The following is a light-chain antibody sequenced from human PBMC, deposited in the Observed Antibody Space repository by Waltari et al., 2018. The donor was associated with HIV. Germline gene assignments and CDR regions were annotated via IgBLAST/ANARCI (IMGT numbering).Light chain of an antibody. V-gene: IGLV2-8*01. J-gene: IGLJ2*01. CDR3: SSYAGSNKLV. CDR1: SSAVGGYNY. Sequence: QSALTQPPSASGSPGQSVTISCTGTSSAVGGYNYVSWYQQPPGTAPKLIIYEVTVRPSGVPDRFSGSKSGNTASLTVSGLQAEDEADYYCSSYAGSNKLVFGGGTKLTVV. CDR2: EVT.